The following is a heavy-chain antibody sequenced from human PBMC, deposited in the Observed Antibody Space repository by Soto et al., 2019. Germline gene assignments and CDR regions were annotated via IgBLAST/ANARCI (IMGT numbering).Heavy chain of an antibody. D-gene: IGHD3-22*01. J-gene: IGHJ4*02. Sequence: SVKVSSKASGCTFTSYDINWVRQAAGQGLEWMGGMNPIFGKTNYAQKFQGRVTITADESTSTAYMELSSLRSEDTAVYYCARAGYYYDSSGYYRYYFDYWGQGTLVTVSS. CDR3: ARAGYYYDSSGYYRYYFDY. CDR1: GCTFTSYD. V-gene: IGHV1-69*13. CDR2: MNPIFGKT.